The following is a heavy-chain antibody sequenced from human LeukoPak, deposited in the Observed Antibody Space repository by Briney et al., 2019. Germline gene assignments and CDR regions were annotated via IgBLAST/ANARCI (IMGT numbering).Heavy chain of an antibody. D-gene: IGHD6-19*01. Sequence: GGSLRLSCAASGFTFSSYGMHWVRQAPGKGLEWVSAISGSGGSTYYADSVKGRFTISRDNSKNTLYLQMNSLRAEDTAVYYCARGNRGWYFDYWGQGTLVTVSS. J-gene: IGHJ4*02. CDR1: GFTFSSYG. CDR3: ARGNRGWYFDY. V-gene: IGHV3-23*01. CDR2: ISGSGGST.